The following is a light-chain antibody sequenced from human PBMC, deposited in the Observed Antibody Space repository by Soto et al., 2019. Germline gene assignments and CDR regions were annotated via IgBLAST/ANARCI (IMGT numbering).Light chain of an antibody. CDR3: QQSYSTPLT. CDR1: QSISSS. J-gene: IGKJ4*01. CDR2: AAS. V-gene: IGKV1-39*01. Sequence: IQITQSPSSLSASVGDRVIITCRASQSISSSLNWYQQKPGKAPKLLIYAASSLQSGVPSRFSGSGSGTDFTLTISSLQPEDFATYYCQQSYSTPLTFGGGIKVDIK.